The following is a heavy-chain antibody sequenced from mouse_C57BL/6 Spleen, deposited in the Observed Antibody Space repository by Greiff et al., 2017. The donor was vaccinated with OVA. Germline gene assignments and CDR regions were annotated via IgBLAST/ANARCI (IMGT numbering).Heavy chain of an antibody. CDR1: GFTFSDYY. D-gene: IGHD4-1*01. J-gene: IGHJ2*01. CDR2: INYDGSST. V-gene: IGHV5-16*01. CDR3: ARDKANWSFDY. Sequence: EVQLVESAGGLVQPGSSMKLSCTASGFTFSDYYMAWVRQVPEKGLEWVANINYDGSSTYYLDSLKSRFIISRDNAKNILYLQMSSLKSEDTATYYCARDKANWSFDYWGQGTTLTVSS.